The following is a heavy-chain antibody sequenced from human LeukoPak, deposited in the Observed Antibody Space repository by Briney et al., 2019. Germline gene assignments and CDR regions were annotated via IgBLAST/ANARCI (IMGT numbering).Heavy chain of an antibody. CDR1: GGSFSGYY. D-gene: IGHD1-26*01. Sequence: SETLSLTCAVYGGSFSGYYWSWIRQPPGKGLEWIGEINHSGSTNYNPSLKSRVTISVDTSKNQFSLKLSSVTAADTAVYYCARGISGSGSYGHFDYWGQGILVTVSS. V-gene: IGHV4-34*01. J-gene: IGHJ4*02. CDR3: ARGISGSGSYGHFDY. CDR2: INHSGST.